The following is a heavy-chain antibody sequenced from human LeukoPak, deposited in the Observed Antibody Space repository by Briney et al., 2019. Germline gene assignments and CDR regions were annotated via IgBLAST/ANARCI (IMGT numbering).Heavy chain of an antibody. J-gene: IGHJ3*02. CDR1: GFTFSSYG. D-gene: IGHD2-21*02. Sequence: PGGSLRLSCAASGFTFSSYGMHWVRQAPGKGLEWVAFIRYDGSNKYYADSVKGRFTISRDNSKNTLYLQMNSLRAEDTAVYYCAKVYCGGDCYSSLGAFDIWGQGTMVTVSS. CDR2: IRYDGSNK. CDR3: AKVYCGGDCYSSLGAFDI. V-gene: IGHV3-30*02.